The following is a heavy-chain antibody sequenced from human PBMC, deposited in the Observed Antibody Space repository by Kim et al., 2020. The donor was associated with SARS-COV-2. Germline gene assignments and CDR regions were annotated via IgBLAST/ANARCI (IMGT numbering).Heavy chain of an antibody. J-gene: IGHJ6*02. CDR3: TTVLKLEYYYYGMDV. Sequence: APVKGRFTISRDDSKNTLYLQMNSLKTEDTAVYYGTTVLKLEYYYYGMDVWGQGTTVTVSS. D-gene: IGHD2-8*01. V-gene: IGHV3-15*01.